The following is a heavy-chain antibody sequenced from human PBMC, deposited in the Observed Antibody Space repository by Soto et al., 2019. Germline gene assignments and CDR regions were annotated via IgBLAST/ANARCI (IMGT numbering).Heavy chain of an antibody. CDR1: GNTFTSYY. CDR2: IIPIFGTA. Sequence: GASVKVSCKASGNTFTSYYIHWVRQAPGQGLEWMGGIIPIFGTANYAQKFQGRVTITADESTSTAYMELSSLRSEDTAVYYCARTPYYYDSSGLFDPWGQGTLVTVSS. V-gene: IGHV1-69*13. D-gene: IGHD3-22*01. J-gene: IGHJ5*02. CDR3: ARTPYYYDSSGLFDP.